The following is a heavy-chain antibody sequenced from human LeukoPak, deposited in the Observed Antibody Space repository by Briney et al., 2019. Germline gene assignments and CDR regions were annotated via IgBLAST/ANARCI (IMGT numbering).Heavy chain of an antibody. J-gene: IGHJ3*02. Sequence: GGSLRLSCAASGFTFSSYSMNCVRQAPGKGREWVSSIISSSSDIYYADSVKGRFTIPRDNAKKSLYLQMNSLRAEGTAVYYCAKDRTPVGADAFDIWGQGTMVTVSS. V-gene: IGHV3-21*01. CDR2: IISSSSDI. CDR3: AKDRTPVGADAFDI. CDR1: GFTFSSYS. D-gene: IGHD1-26*01.